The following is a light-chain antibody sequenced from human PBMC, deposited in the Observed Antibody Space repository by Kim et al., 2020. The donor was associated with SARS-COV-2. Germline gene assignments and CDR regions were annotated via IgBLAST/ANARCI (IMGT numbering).Light chain of an antibody. CDR3: QVWDSSSDHPV. CDR1: NIGSKS. CDR2: YDS. V-gene: IGLV3-21*04. J-gene: IGLJ3*02. Sequence: SYELTQPPSVSVAPGQTARITCGGNNIGSKSVHWYQQKPGQAPVLVIYYDSDRPSGIPERFSGSNFGNTATLTISRVEAGDEADYYCQVWDSSSDHPVFG.